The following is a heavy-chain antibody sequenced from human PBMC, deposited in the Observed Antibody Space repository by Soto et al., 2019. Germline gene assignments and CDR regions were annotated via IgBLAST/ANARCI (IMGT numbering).Heavy chain of an antibody. Sequence: EVQLLESGGGLVQPGGSLRLSCAASGFTFSSYAMSWVRQAPGKGLEWVSSISGSGSSTFYADSVKGRFTISRDKSTSTLYLQMNSLRAEDTAIYYCAKDQRGFSSTARMYYWGQGTLVTVSS. D-gene: IGHD6-13*01. J-gene: IGHJ4*02. CDR2: ISGSGSST. CDR1: GFTFSSYA. CDR3: AKDQRGFSSTARMYY. V-gene: IGHV3-23*01.